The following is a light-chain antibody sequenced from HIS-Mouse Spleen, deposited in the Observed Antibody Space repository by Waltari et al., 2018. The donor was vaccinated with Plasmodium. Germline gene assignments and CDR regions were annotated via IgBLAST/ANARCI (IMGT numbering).Light chain of an antibody. J-gene: IGLJ3*02. V-gene: IGLV3-10*01. CDR3: YSTDSSGNHRV. Sequence: SYELTQPPSVSVSPGQTARITCSGDALPKKYASWYQQKSGQAPVLVIYEDSKRPPGTPERFSGSSSGTMATLTISGAQVEDEADYYCYSTDSSGNHRVFGGGTKLTVL. CDR1: ALPKKY. CDR2: EDS.